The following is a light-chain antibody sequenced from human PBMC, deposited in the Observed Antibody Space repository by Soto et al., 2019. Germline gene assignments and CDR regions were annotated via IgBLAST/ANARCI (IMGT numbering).Light chain of an antibody. CDR1: QNIINY. CDR3: QQSYNAPIT. Sequence: DIQMTQSPSSLSASVGDRVTITCRASQNIINYLNWYQQKPGKAPQLLIYVASRVESGVPSRFSGSGSGTDFTLTISSLQPEDFATYYCQQSYNAPITFGQGTRLDI. CDR2: VAS. V-gene: IGKV1-39*01. J-gene: IGKJ5*01.